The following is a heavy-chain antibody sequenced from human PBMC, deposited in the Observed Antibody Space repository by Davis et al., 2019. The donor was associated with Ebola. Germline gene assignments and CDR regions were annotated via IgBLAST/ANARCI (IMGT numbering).Heavy chain of an antibody. J-gene: IGHJ6*02. Sequence: PSETLSLTCTVSGGSISSHYWSWIRQPPGKGLEWIGYIYYSGSTNYNPSLKSRVTISVDTSKNQFSLKLSSVTAADTAVYYCASSSGYGSIYGMDVWGQGTTVTVSS. D-gene: IGHD5-12*01. CDR1: GGSISSHY. CDR3: ASSSGYGSIYGMDV. V-gene: IGHV4-59*11. CDR2: IYYSGST.